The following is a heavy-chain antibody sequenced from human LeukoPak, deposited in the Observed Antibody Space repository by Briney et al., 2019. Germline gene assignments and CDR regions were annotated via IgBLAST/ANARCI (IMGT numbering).Heavy chain of an antibody. J-gene: IGHJ4*01. CDR3: ATGRYCSGGICYSSLDF. CDR2: IYPGGSNT. CDR1: GYSFTNYW. D-gene: IGHD2-15*01. Sequence: GESLQISCKGSGYSFTNYWIGWVRQLPGKGLEWMGIIYPGGSNTRYSPSFQGQVTISVDKSVTTAYLQWSSLKASGTAVYYCATGRYCSGGICYSSLDFWGQGTLVTVSS. V-gene: IGHV5-51*01.